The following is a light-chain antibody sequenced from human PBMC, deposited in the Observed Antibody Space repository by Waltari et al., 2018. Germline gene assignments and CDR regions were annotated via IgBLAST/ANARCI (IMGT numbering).Light chain of an antibody. V-gene: IGLV1-47*01. CDR1: SSNIGRYY. CDR2: RND. CDR3: AAWDDSLSASL. Sequence: QSVLTQPPSVSGTPGQRVTISCSGRSSNIGRYYVSWFQQLPGTAPKLLIYRNDERPSGVPDRFSGSKSGTSASLAISGLRSEDEADYYCAAWDDSLSASLFGGGTKVTVL. J-gene: IGLJ2*01.